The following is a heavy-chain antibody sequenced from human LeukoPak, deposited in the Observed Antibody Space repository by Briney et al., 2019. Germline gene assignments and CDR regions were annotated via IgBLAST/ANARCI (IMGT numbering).Heavy chain of an antibody. Sequence: SVPTLLNPPQTLILTRSFSGFSLSTSGMCGSWIRRPPGKALEWLARIDWDDDKYSSTSLKTRLTISKDTSKNQVVPTMTNMDPVDTATYYCARCGRSLSLDYWGQGTLVTVSS. CDR3: ARCGRSLSLDY. CDR1: GFSLSTSGMC. CDR2: IDWDDDK. J-gene: IGHJ4*02. V-gene: IGHV2-70*11. D-gene: IGHD1-26*01.